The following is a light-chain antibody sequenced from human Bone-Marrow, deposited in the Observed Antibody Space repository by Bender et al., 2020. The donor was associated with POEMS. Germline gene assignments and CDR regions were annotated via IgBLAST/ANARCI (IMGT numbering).Light chain of an antibody. CDR2: DDK. J-gene: IGLJ2*01. Sequence: VLTQPPSVSVAPGKTARITCGRNNIGSKSVHWYQQKTGQAPVLVVYDDKDRPSGIPERFSVSNSGNTATLTISWVEAGDEADYYCHVWDSSSDQVVFGGGTKLTVL. CDR1: NIGSKS. CDR3: HVWDSSSDQVV. V-gene: IGLV3-21*03.